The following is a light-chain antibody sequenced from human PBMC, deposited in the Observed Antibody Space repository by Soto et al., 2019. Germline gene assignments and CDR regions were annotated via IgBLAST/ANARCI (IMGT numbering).Light chain of an antibody. CDR2: DAS. J-gene: IGKJ4*01. V-gene: IGKV3-11*01. CDR3: RQRTDWPLT. CDR1: QSVSSY. Sequence: EIVLTQSPATLSLSPGERATLSCRASQSVSSYLAWYQQKPGQAPRLLIYDASNRGTGIPARFSGSGSGADFTLTISSLEPEGFAIYYCRQRTDWPLTFGGGTKVEI.